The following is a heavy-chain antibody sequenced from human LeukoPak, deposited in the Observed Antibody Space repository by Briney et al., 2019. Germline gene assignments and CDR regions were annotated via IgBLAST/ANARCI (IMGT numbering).Heavy chain of an antibody. V-gene: IGHV4-34*01. Sequence: SETLSLTCAVYGGSFSGYYWSWIRQPPGKGLEWIGEINHSGSTNYNPSLKSRVTISVDTSKNQFSLKLSSVTAADTAVYYCARGPGYYDFWGGYTNWYFDLWGRGTLVTVSS. CDR1: GGSFSGYY. CDR3: ARGPGYYDFWGGYTNWYFDL. CDR2: INHSGST. J-gene: IGHJ2*01. D-gene: IGHD3-3*01.